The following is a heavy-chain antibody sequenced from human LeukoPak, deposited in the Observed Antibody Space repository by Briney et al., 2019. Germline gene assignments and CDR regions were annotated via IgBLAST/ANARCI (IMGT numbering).Heavy chain of an antibody. CDR2: ISPSGTDI. V-gene: IGHV3-11*04. CDR1: GFTFTDTY. Sequence: GGSLRLSCAVSGFTFTDTYMTWIRQAPGKGLESLSYISPSGTDISYADSVKGRFTISRDNAKNSLYLQMNSLRAEDTAVYYCARDVNSYFDYWGQGTLVTVSS. J-gene: IGHJ4*02. CDR3: ARDVNSYFDY.